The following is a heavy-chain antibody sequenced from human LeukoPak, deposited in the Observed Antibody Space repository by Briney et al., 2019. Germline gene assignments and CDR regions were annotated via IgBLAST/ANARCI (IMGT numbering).Heavy chain of an antibody. CDR3: AKGSAWSHGYFDY. V-gene: IGHV3-30*02. Sequence: GGSLRLSCAASGFTFSDYGMHWVRQAPGKGLEWVTFIRSDGINKYYSDSVKGRFTISRDNSKNTLYLQMYSLRPEDTAIYYCAKGSAWSHGYFDYWGQGTLVTVSS. CDR2: IRSDGINK. D-gene: IGHD6-19*01. CDR1: GFTFSDYG. J-gene: IGHJ4*02.